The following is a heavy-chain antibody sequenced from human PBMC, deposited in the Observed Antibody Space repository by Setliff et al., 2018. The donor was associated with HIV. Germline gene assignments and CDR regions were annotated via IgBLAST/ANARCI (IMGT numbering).Heavy chain of an antibody. CDR2: IYHSGST. CDR1: GGSISSSSYY. Sequence: PSETLSLTCTVSGGSISSSSYYWGWIRQPPGKGLEWLGSIYHSGSTYYSPSLKSRVTISIDTYKHQFSLKLSSVTAADTAVYFCARGTAPSRGTNYGCNYPLDYWVQGTLVTVSS. V-gene: IGHV4-39*07. CDR3: ARGTAPSRGTNYGCNYPLDY. J-gene: IGHJ4*02. D-gene: IGHD4-4*01.